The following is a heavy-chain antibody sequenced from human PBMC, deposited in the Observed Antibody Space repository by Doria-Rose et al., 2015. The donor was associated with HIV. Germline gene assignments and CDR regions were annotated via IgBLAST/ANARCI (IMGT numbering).Heavy chain of an antibody. J-gene: IGHJ4*02. CDR1: GVSLSSPGMG. V-gene: IGHV2-26*01. D-gene: IGHD6-13*01. Sequence: SGPVLVKPTETLTRTCTVSGVSLSSPGMGVSWIRQPPGKALEWLANIFSDHERSYKTSLKSRLTISRGTSKSQVVLTMTDMDPVDTATYYCARIKSSRWYHKYYFDFWGQGTLVIVSA. CDR3: ARIKSSRWYHKYYFDF. CDR2: IFSDHER.